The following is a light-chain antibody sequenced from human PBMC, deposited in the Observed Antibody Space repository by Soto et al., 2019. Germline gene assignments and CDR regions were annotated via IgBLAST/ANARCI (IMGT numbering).Light chain of an antibody. J-gene: IGKJ1*01. CDR3: QQYGSSPWT. Sequence: EIVMTQSPATLSVSPGERATLSCRASQSVRSNLACYQQKPGQAPRLPIYGASTRATGIPARFSGSGSGTDFTLTISRLEPEDFAVYYCQQYGSSPWTFGQGTKVDIK. CDR2: GAS. V-gene: IGKV3-20*01. CDR1: QSVRSN.